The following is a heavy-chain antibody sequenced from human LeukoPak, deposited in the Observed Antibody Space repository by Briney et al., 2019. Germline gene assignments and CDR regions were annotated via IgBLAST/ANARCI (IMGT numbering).Heavy chain of an antibody. V-gene: IGHV4-34*01. D-gene: IGHD1-14*01. CDR1: GGSFSGYY. Sequence: SETLSLTCAVYGGSFSGYYWSWIRQPPGKGLEWIGEINHSGSTNYNPSPKSRVTISVDTSKNQFSLKLSSVTAADTAVYYCARGAGLKPHWFDPWGQGTLVTVSS. CDR2: INHSGST. J-gene: IGHJ5*02. CDR3: ARGAGLKPHWFDP.